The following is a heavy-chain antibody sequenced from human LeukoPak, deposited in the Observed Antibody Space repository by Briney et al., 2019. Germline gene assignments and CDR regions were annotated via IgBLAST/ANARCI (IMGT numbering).Heavy chain of an antibody. J-gene: IGHJ4*02. Sequence: SETLSLTCTVSGGSISSYYWSWIRQHPGKGLEWIGYIYYSGSTYYNPSLKSRVTISVDTSKNQFSLKLSSVTAADTAVYYCARVPRLTYYFDYWGQGTLVTVSS. CDR3: ARVPRLTYYFDY. CDR2: IYYSGST. V-gene: IGHV4-59*06. CDR1: GGSISSYY. D-gene: IGHD1-1*01.